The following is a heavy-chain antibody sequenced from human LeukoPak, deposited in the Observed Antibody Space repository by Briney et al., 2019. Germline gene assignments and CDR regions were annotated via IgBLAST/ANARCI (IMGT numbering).Heavy chain of an antibody. J-gene: IGHJ4*02. Sequence: ASVKVSCKASGCTFTGYYMHWVRQAPGQGLEWMGRINPNSGGTNYAQKFQGRVTMTRDTSISTAYMELSRLRSDDTAVYYCASYHDYCGNPDYWGQGTLVTVSS. D-gene: IGHD4-23*01. CDR2: INPNSGGT. V-gene: IGHV1-2*06. CDR3: ASYHDYCGNPDY. CDR1: GCTFTGYY.